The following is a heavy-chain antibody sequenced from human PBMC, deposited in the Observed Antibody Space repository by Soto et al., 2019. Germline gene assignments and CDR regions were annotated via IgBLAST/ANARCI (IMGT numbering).Heavy chain of an antibody. D-gene: IGHD2-15*01. CDR2: IYYSGST. CDR3: APRRGGRGSVDY. V-gene: IGHV4-39*01. J-gene: IGHJ4*02. CDR1: GGSISSSSYY. Sequence: QLQLQESGPGLVKPSETLSLTCTVSGGSISSSSYYWGWIRQPPGKGLEWIGSIYYSGSTYYNPSLTSPVTLSVDTSKNPFSLKPSSVTAADTAVYYCAPRRGGRGSVDYWGQGTLVTVSS.